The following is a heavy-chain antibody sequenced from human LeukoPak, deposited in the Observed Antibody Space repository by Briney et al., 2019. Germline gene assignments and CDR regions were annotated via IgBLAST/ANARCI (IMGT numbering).Heavy chain of an antibody. CDR3: AREYSSGWSFDY. CDR1: SYTFTSYG. D-gene: IGHD6-19*01. J-gene: IGHJ4*02. V-gene: IGHV1-18*01. Sequence: ASVKVSCKASSYTFTSYGISWVRQAPGQGLEWMGWISAYNGNTNYAQKLQGRVTMTTDTSTSTAYMELRSLRSDDTAVYYCAREYSSGWSFDYWGQGTLVTVSS. CDR2: ISAYNGNT.